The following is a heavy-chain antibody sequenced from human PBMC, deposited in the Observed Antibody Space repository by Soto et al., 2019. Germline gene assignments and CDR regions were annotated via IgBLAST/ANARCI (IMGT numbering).Heavy chain of an antibody. CDR3: ARDLLEMDTISHYYGMDV. Sequence: PGGSLRLSCAASGFTFSSYSMNWVRQAPGKGLEWVSSISSSSSYIYYADSVKGRFTISRDNAKNSLYLQMNSLRAEDTAVYYCARDLLEMDTISHYYGMDVWGQGTTVTVSS. J-gene: IGHJ6*02. CDR1: GFTFSSYS. D-gene: IGHD5-18*01. V-gene: IGHV3-21*01. CDR2: ISSSSSYI.